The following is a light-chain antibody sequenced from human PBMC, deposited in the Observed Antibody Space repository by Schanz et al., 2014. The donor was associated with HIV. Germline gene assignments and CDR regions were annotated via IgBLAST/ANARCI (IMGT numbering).Light chain of an antibody. Sequence: ELVLTQSPVILSLSPGESATLSCRASQTVSSNSLGWYQQKRGQVPRLLIYSTSRRANGIPDRFSGSGSGTDFTLTISRLEPEDFAVYYCQHYGSSFGPGTKVDIK. V-gene: IGKV3-20*01. CDR1: QTVSSNS. CDR2: STS. J-gene: IGKJ3*01. CDR3: QHYGSS.